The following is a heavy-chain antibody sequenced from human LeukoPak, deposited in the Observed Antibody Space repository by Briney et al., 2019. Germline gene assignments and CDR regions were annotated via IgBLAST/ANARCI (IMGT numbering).Heavy chain of an antibody. Sequence: SETLSLTCTVSGGSISSYYWSWIRQPPGKGLEWIGYIYYSGSTSYNPSLKSRVIISVDMSKNQFSLKLSSVTAADTAVYYCARMISSGSMAIVYWGQGTLVTVSS. V-gene: IGHV4-59*01. J-gene: IGHJ4*02. CDR3: ARMISSGSMAIVY. CDR1: GGSISSYY. D-gene: IGHD6-19*01. CDR2: IYYSGST.